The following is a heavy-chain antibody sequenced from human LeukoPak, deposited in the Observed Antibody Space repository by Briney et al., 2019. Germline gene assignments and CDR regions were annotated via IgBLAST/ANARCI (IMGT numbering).Heavy chain of an antibody. V-gene: IGHV3-30*18. CDR3: AELGITMIGGV. CDR1: GFTFITYW. J-gene: IGHJ6*04. Sequence: GGSLRLSCAASGFTFITYWMTWVRQAPGKGLEWVAVISSDGSKKSHADSVKGRFTISRDNSKNTLYLQMNSLRAEDTAVYYCAELGITMIGGVWGKGTTVTISS. D-gene: IGHD3-10*02. CDR2: ISSDGSKK.